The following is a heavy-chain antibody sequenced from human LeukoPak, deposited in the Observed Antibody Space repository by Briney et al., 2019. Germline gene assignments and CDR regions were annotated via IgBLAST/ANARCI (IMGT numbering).Heavy chain of an antibody. D-gene: IGHD2-15*01. CDR3: ARLGYCSGGSCYSIDY. Sequence: PSETLSLTCTVSGGSISSYSWSWIRQPPGKGLEWIGYIYYTGSTNYNPSLKSRVAISVDTSKNQVSLKLTSVTAADTAVYYCARLGYCSGGSCYSIDYWGQGTLVTVSS. CDR2: IYYTGST. J-gene: IGHJ4*02. CDR1: GGSISSYS. V-gene: IGHV4-59*01.